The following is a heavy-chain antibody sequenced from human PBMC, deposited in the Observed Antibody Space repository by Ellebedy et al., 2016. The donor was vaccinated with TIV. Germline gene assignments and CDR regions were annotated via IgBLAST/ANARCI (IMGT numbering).Heavy chain of an antibody. CDR2: IRSTGYGGTT. J-gene: IGHJ4*02. V-gene: IGHV3-49*02. CDR1: GFIFSSYS. D-gene: IGHD5-18*01. Sequence: GESLKISCAASGFIFSSYSMNWVRQAPGKGLEWVGFIRSTGYGGTTEYAESVQGRFTISRDDSKNSVSLQMNSLKSDDTAVYYCAREGGYKIDYWGQGTLVTVSS. CDR3: AREGGYKIDY.